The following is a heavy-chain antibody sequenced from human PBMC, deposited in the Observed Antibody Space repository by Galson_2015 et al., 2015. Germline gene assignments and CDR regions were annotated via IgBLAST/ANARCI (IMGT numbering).Heavy chain of an antibody. CDR2: ISSNGGST. D-gene: IGHD2-2*01. Sequence: SLRLSCAASGFTFSSYAMHWVRQAPGKGLEYVSAISSNGGSTYYANSVKGRFTISRDNSKNTLYLQMGSLRAEDMAVYYCAGSPDIGVVPAAPDVWGQGTPVTVSS. V-gene: IGHV3-64*01. CDR1: GFTFSSYA. J-gene: IGHJ6*02. CDR3: AGSPDIGVVPAAPDV.